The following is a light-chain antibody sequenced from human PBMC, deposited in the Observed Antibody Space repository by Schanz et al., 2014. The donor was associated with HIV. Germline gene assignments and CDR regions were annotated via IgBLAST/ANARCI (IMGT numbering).Light chain of an antibody. CDR1: SSDVGSYNY. Sequence: QSALTQPRSVSGSPGQSVTISCTGTSSDVGSYNYVSWYQQRPGKAPKLMIYDVTKRPSGVPDRFSGSKSGNTASLTISGLQAEDEADYHCSSFKGSASYVFGSGTKLTVL. V-gene: IGLV2-11*01. CDR2: DVT. CDR3: SSFKGSASYV. J-gene: IGLJ1*01.